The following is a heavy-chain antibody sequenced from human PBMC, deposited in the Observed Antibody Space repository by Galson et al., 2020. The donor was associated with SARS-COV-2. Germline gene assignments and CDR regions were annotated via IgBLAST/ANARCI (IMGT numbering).Heavy chain of an antibody. V-gene: IGHV4-4*02. CDR3: ASFSGYYSPA. Sequence: SETLSLTCAVSGGSISSSNWWSWVRQPPGKGLEWIGEIYHSGSTNYNPSLTSRVTISVDKSKNQFSLKLSSVTAADTAVYYCASFSGYYSPAWGQGTLVTVSS. CDR2: IYHSGST. D-gene: IGHD3-22*01. J-gene: IGHJ5*02. CDR1: GGSISSSNW.